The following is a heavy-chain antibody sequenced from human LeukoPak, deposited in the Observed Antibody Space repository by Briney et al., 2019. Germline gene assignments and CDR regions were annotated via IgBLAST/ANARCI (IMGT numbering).Heavy chain of an antibody. J-gene: IGHJ4*02. CDR3: AKNMVRGVIMSSSFDY. Sequence: GGSLRLSCAASGFTFSSHGMNWVRQAPGKGLEWVSGSSSIGGRTYYADSVKGRFTVTRDNSRNTLYLQMNSLRAEDTAVYYCAKNMVRGVIMSSSFDYWGQGTLVTVSS. CDR2: SSSIGGRT. CDR1: GFTFSSHG. D-gene: IGHD3-10*01. V-gene: IGHV3-23*01.